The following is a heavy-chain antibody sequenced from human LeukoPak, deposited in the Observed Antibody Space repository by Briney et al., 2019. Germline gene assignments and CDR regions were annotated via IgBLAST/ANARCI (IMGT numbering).Heavy chain of an antibody. D-gene: IGHD3-10*01. Sequence: SETLSLTCTVSGGSISSYYWSWIRQPPGKGLEWIGYIYYSGSTNYNPSLKSRVTISVDTSKNQFSLKLSSVTAADTAVYYCAREVWAGSGSLKFDYWGQGTLVTVSS. V-gene: IGHV4-59*12. J-gene: IGHJ4*02. CDR2: IYYSGST. CDR1: GGSISSYY. CDR3: AREVWAGSGSLKFDY.